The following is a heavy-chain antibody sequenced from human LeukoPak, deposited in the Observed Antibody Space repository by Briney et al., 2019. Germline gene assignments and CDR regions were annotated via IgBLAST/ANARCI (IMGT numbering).Heavy chain of an antibody. Sequence: ASVKVSCKASGYTFTGYYMHWVRQAPGQGLEWMGWINPNSGGTNYAQKFQGRVTMTRDTSISTAYMELSSLRSDDTAVYYCARNPGTYYYDSSGYLPDYWGQGTLVTVSS. J-gene: IGHJ4*02. CDR2: INPNSGGT. CDR1: GYTFTGYY. CDR3: ARNPGTYYYDSSGYLPDY. V-gene: IGHV1-2*02. D-gene: IGHD3-22*01.